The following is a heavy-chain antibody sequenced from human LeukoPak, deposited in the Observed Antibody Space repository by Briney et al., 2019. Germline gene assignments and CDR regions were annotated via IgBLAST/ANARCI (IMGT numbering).Heavy chain of an antibody. V-gene: IGHV3-33*01. Sequence: TGGSLRLSCAASGFTFSSYGMHWVRQAPGKGLEWVAVIWYDGSNKYYADSVKGRFTISRDNSKNTLYLQMNSLRAEDTAVYYCASLYCSSTSCPQGIDYWGQGTLVTASS. D-gene: IGHD2-2*01. CDR1: GFTFSSYG. CDR2: IWYDGSNK. J-gene: IGHJ4*02. CDR3: ASLYCSSTSCPQGIDY.